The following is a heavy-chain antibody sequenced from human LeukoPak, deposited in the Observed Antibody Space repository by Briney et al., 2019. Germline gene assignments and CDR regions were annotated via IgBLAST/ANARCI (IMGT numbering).Heavy chain of an antibody. V-gene: IGHV3-15*01. CDR2: IKSKTDGGTT. J-gene: IGHJ4*02. Sequence: PGGSLRLSCAASGFTFSNAWMSWVRQAPGKGLEWVGRIKSKTDGGTTDYAAPVKGRFTISRDDSKNTLYLQMNSLKTEDTAVYYCTTDVLRYFDWLFDYWGQGTLVTVSS. CDR3: TTDVLRYFDWLFDY. CDR1: GFTFSNAW. D-gene: IGHD3-9*01.